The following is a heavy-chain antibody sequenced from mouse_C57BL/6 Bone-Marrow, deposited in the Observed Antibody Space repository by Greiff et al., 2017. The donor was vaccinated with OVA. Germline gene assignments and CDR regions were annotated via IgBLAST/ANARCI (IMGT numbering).Heavy chain of an antibody. J-gene: IGHJ3*01. CDR1: GYTFTSYW. CDR3: ARGSNYSFAY. D-gene: IGHD2-5*01. CDR2: IDPSDSYT. Sequence: QVHVKQPGAELVKPGASVKLSCKASGYTFTSYWMQWVKQRPGQGLEWIGEIDPSDSYTNYNQKFKGKATLTVDTSSSTAYMQLSSLTSEDSAVDYCARGSNYSFAYWGQGTLVTVSA. V-gene: IGHV1-50*01.